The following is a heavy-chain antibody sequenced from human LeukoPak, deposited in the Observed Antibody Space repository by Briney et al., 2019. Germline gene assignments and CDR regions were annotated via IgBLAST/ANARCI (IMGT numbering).Heavy chain of an antibody. CDR3: ARGFPPRRDYDRSGYYSYYFDY. J-gene: IGHJ4*02. CDR2: ISAYNGHT. Sequence: ASVKVSCKASGYTFTSCGITWVRQAPGQGLVWMGWISAYNGHTKFAQRLQGRVTMTTDTSTNTAYMELRSLRSDDTAVYYCARGFPPRRDYDRSGYYSYYFDYWGQGTLVTASS. V-gene: IGHV1-18*01. CDR1: GYTFTSCG. D-gene: IGHD3-22*01.